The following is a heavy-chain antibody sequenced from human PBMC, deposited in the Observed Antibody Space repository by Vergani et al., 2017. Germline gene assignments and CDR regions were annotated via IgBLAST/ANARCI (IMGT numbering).Heavy chain of an antibody. Sequence: EVQLLESGGGLVQPGGSLRLSCAASGFTFSSYAMSWVRQAPGKGLEWVSVISGSGGSTYYADSVKGRFTISRDNSKNTLYLQMNSLRAEDTAVYYCAKSDDILTGYPAGYFQHWGQGTLVTVSS. CDR2: ISGSGGST. CDR1: GFTFSSYA. J-gene: IGHJ1*01. V-gene: IGHV3-23*01. D-gene: IGHD3-9*01. CDR3: AKSDDILTGYPAGYFQH.